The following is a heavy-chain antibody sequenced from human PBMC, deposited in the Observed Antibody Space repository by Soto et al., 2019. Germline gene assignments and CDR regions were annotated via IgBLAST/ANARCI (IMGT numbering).Heavy chain of an antibody. D-gene: IGHD3-3*01. CDR3: GRVGATRSMTDAKLES. J-gene: IGHJ5*02. Sequence: GESLKISCEGFGYSFSNYWVAWVRQMPGKGLEWMGIIFPGDSDTRYSPSFQGQVTISADKSINTAYLQWSSLQASDTAMYYCGRVGATRSMTDAKLESWGKGTRFT. CDR1: GYSFSNYW. V-gene: IGHV5-51*01. CDR2: IFPGDSDT.